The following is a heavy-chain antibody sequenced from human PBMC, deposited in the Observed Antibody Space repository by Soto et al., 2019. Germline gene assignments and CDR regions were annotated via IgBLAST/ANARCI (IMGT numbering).Heavy chain of an antibody. CDR1: GGSISSYY. D-gene: IGHD6-13*01. CDR2: IYYSGST. J-gene: IGHJ5*02. V-gene: IGHV4-59*01. CDR3: ARGGYSSSWYGGGDWFDP. Sequence: SETLSLTCTVSGGSISSYYWSWIRQPPGKGLEWIGYIYYSGSTNCNPSLKSRVTISVDTSKNQFSLKLSSVTAADTAVYYCARGGYSSSWYGGGDWFDPWGQGTLVTVSS.